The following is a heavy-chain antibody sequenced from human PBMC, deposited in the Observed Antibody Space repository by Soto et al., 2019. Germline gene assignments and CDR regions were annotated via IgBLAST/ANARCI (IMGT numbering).Heavy chain of an antibody. V-gene: IGHV3-48*02. Sequence: GGSLRLSYAAAEFTCRSYSRNWVRPAPGKGLEWVSYISSSSSTIYYADSVKGRFTISRDNAKNSLYLQMNSLRDEDTAVYYCAREVSATNFYYYYYGMDVWGQGTTVTVSS. J-gene: IGHJ6*02. D-gene: IGHD1-26*01. CDR2: ISSSSSTI. CDR1: EFTCRSYS. CDR3: AREVSATNFYYYYYGMDV.